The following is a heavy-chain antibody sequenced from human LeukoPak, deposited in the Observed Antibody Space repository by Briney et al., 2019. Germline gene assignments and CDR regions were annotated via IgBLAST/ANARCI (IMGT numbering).Heavy chain of an antibody. V-gene: IGHV3-23*01. D-gene: IGHD3-16*01. J-gene: IGHJ4*02. CDR1: GFTFSSYA. Sequence: GGSLRLSCAASGFTFSSYAMSWVRQAPGKGLEWVSAISGSGGSTYYADSVKGRFTISRDNSRDTLYLQMNSLRAEDTAVYYCAKGYYDYVWGSYYFDYWGLGTLVTVSS. CDR3: AKGYYDYVWGSYYFDY. CDR2: ISGSGGST.